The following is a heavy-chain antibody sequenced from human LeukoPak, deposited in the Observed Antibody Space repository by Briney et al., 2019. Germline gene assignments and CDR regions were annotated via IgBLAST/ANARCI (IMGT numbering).Heavy chain of an antibody. Sequence: SETLSLTCTVSGGSISSYYWSWIRQPPGKGLEWIGYIYYSGSTNYNPSLKSRVTISVDTSKNQFSLKLSSVTAADTAVYYCAREEVVQYSSRWYHWFDPWGQGTLVTVSS. CDR1: GGSISSYY. CDR3: AREEVVQYSSRWYHWFDP. D-gene: IGHD6-13*01. V-gene: IGHV4-59*01. CDR2: IYYSGST. J-gene: IGHJ5*02.